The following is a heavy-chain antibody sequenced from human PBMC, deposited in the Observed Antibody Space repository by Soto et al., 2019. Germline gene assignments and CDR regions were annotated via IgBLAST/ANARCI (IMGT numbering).Heavy chain of an antibody. CDR3: ARGPGSWYYYYMDV. Sequence: QVQLVQSGAEVKKPGASVKVYCKASGYTFTRYDINWVRQATGQGLEWMGWMNPNSGNTGYAQKFQGRVTMTRNTSISTAYMELSSLRSEDTAVYYCARGPGSWYYYYMDVWGKGTTVTVSS. V-gene: IGHV1-8*01. D-gene: IGHD6-13*01. CDR1: GYTFTRYD. J-gene: IGHJ6*03. CDR2: MNPNSGNT.